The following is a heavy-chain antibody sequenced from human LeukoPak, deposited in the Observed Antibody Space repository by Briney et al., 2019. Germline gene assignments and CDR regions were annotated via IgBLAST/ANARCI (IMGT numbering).Heavy chain of an antibody. Sequence: PSETLSLTCTVSGGSISSSSYYWGWIRQPPGKGLEWIGSIYYSGSTYYNPSLKSRVTISVDTSKNQFSLKMNSVTAADTAVYYCARGGTVTTAFDYWGQGTLVTVSS. CDR2: IYYSGST. D-gene: IGHD4-11*01. J-gene: IGHJ4*02. CDR1: GGSISSSSYY. CDR3: ARGGTVTTAFDY. V-gene: IGHV4-39*01.